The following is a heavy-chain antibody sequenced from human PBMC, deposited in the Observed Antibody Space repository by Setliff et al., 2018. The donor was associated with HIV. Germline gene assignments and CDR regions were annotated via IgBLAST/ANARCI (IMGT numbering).Heavy chain of an antibody. CDR3: VRDLVYYYDNSGSFYVAEYSQH. J-gene: IGHJ1*01. CDR1: GFTFSNYG. Sequence: PGGSLRLSCAASGFTFSNYGMHWVRQAPGKGLEWISYISSDSRTTYYADSVKGRFTISRDDAKTSLYLQMNSLRAEDTAVYYCVRDLVYYYDNSGSFYVAEYSQHWGQGTLVTVSS. V-gene: IGHV3-48*01. D-gene: IGHD3-22*01. CDR2: ISSDSRTT.